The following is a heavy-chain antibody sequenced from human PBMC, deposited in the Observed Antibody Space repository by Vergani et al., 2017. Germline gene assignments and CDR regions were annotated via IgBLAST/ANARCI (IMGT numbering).Heavy chain of an antibody. CDR2: MNSSSSYI. D-gene: IGHD4-23*01. CDR1: GFTFSSYS. Sequence: EVQLVESGGGLVKPGGSLRLFCAASGFTFSSYSMNWVRQAPGKGLEWVSSMNSSSSYIYYADSVKGRFTISRDNAKNSLYLQMNSLRVEDTAVYYCARDPAPGPTVVTFLLDVWGKGTTVTVYS. CDR3: ARDPAPGPTVVTFLLDV. V-gene: IGHV3-21*01. J-gene: IGHJ6*04.